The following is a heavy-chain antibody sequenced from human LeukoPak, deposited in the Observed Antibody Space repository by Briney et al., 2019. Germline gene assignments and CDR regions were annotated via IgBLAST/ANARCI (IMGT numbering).Heavy chain of an antibody. CDR2: IYYSRST. V-gene: IGHV4-30-4*01. CDR1: GGSISSGDYY. Sequence: SETLSLTCTVSGGSISSGDYYWSWIRQPPGKGLEWIGYIYYSRSTYYNPSLKSRVTISVDTSKNQFSLKLSSVTAADTAVYYCARAAYMITFGGVIASWGQGTLVTVSS. CDR3: ARAAYMITFGGVIAS. J-gene: IGHJ5*01. D-gene: IGHD3-16*01.